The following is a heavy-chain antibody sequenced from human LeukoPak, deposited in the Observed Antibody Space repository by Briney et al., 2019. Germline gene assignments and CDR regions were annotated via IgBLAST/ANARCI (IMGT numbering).Heavy chain of an antibody. J-gene: IGHJ4*02. D-gene: IGHD5-24*01. CDR2: ISGSGSGSST. V-gene: IGHV3-23*01. CDR1: GFTLSSSA. CDR3: AKSGYNRFDY. Sequence: PSGGSLRLSCAASGFTLSSSAMSWVRQAPGKGLEWVSTISGSGSGSSTYYADSVKGRFTISRDNSKNTLYLQMNSLRAEDTAVYYCAKSGYNRFDYWGQGTLVTVSS.